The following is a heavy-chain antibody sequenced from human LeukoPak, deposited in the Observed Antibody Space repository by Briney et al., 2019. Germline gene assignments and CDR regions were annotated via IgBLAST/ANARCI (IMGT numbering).Heavy chain of an antibody. CDR1: GFTFSSYG. J-gene: IGHJ3*02. D-gene: IGHD2-2*01. CDR2: ISYDGSNK. V-gene: IGHV3-30*18. CDR3: AKSQPAAPDAFDI. Sequence: GRSLRLSCAASGFTFSSYGMHWVRQAPGKGLEWVAVISYDGSNKYYADSVKGRFTISRDNSENTLYLQMNSLRAEDTAVHYCAKSQPAAPDAFDIWGQGTMVTVSS.